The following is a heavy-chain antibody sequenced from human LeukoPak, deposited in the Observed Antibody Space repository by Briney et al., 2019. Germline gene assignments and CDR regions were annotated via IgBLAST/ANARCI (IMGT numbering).Heavy chain of an antibody. CDR3: ARRDSSSWYQVRHIGTHGGGLGY. CDR1: GNSISSGDYF. V-gene: IGHV4-39*07. CDR2: INHSGST. D-gene: IGHD6-13*01. Sequence: PSETLSLTCTVSGNSISSGDYFWSWIRQPPGKGLEWIGEINHSGSTNYNPSLKSRVTISVDTSKNQFSLKLSSVTAADTAVYYCARRDSSSWYQVRHIGTHGGGLGYWGQGTLVTVSS. J-gene: IGHJ4*02.